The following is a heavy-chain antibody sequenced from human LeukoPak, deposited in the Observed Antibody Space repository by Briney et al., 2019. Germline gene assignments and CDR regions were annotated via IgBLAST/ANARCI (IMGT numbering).Heavy chain of an antibody. CDR2: IYYSGST. CDR3: ARGRTYGDSSSFDY. V-gene: IGHV4-30-4*01. J-gene: IGHJ4*02. Sequence: PSETLSLTCTVSGGSISSGDYYWSWIRQPPGKGLEWIGYIYYSGSTYYNPSLKSRVTISVDTSKNQFSLKLSSVTAADTAVYYCARGRTYGDSSSFDYWGQGTLVTVSS. D-gene: IGHD4-17*01. CDR1: GGSISSGDYY.